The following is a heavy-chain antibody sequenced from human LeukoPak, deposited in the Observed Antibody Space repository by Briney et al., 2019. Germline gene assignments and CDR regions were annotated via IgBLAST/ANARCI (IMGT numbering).Heavy chain of an antibody. CDR3: AKGRNRVFGVVITDY. CDR2: ISGSGGST. CDR1: GFTFSSYA. Sequence: GGSLRLSCAASGFTFSSYAMSWVRRAPGKGLEWVSAISGSGGSTYYADSVKGRFTISRDNSKNTLYLQMNSLRAEDTAVYYCAKGRNRVFGVVITDYWGQGTLVTVSS. D-gene: IGHD3-3*01. J-gene: IGHJ4*02. V-gene: IGHV3-23*01.